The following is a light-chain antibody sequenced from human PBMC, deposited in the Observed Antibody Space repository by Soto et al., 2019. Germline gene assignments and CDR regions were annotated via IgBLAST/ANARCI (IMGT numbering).Light chain of an antibody. CDR2: ATF. CDR1: QSVSSY. J-gene: IGKJ3*01. V-gene: IGKV3-15*01. CDR3: QQYNSRPLT. Sequence: EIVMTQSPSSLSVSLGERATLSCRASQSVSSYLAWYQHKPGKAPGLLIYATFTRHSGVPSRISGSGSGTDFTLTISSLQSEDVAIYYCQQYNSRPLTFGRGTKVNIK.